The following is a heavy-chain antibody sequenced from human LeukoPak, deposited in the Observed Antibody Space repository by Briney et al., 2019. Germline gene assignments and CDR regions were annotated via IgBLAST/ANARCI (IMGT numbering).Heavy chain of an antibody. V-gene: IGHV3-48*01. CDR3: ARDWDY. CDR1: GFMFSSNW. J-gene: IGHJ4*02. Sequence: GGSLRLSCAASGFMFSSNWMSWVRLAPGKGLEWVSYISSSSSTIYYADSVKGRFTISRDDAKNSLYLQMNSLRAEDTAVYYCARDWDYWGQGTLVTVSS. CDR2: ISSSSSTI.